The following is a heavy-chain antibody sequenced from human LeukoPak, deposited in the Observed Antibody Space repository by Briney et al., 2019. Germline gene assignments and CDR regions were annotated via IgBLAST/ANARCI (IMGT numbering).Heavy chain of an antibody. V-gene: IGHV4-34*01. CDR2: INHSGST. CDR3: ARYSSSKPYYYYYYMDV. Sequence: GSLRLSCAASGFTFSSYSMNWIRQPPGKGLEWIGEINHSGSTNYNPSLKSRVTISVDTSKNQFSLKLSSVTAADTAVYYCARYSSSKPYYYYYYMDVWGKGTTVTVSS. CDR1: GFTFSSYS. J-gene: IGHJ6*03. D-gene: IGHD6-6*01.